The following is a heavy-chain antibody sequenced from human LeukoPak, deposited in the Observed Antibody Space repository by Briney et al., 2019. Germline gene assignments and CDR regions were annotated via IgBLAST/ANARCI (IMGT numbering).Heavy chain of an antibody. J-gene: IGHJ6*02. Sequence: GGSLRLSCAASGFTVSSNYMSWVRQAPGKGLEWVSVIYSGGSTYYADSVKGRFTISRDNSKNTLYLRMNSLRAEDTAVYYCARDGTTSPYYYSMDVWGQGTTVTVSS. D-gene: IGHD1-7*01. CDR3: ARDGTTSPYYYSMDV. CDR1: GFTVSSNY. CDR2: IYSGGST. V-gene: IGHV3-53*01.